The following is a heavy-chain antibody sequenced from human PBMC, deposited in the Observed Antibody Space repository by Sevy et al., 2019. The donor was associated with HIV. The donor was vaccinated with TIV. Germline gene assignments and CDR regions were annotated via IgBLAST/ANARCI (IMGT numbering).Heavy chain of an antibody. J-gene: IGHJ6*02. CDR3: AGVVAYCSGGTCFPGYYYGMDV. CDR2: ISSSSNYI. V-gene: IGHV3-21*01. Sequence: GGSLRLSCAASGFTFSSYNMNWVRQAPGKGLEWVSSISSSSNYINHADSVKGRFTISRENAKNSLYLEMNTLRAEDTAVYYCAGVVAYCSGGTCFPGYYYGMDVWGQGTTVTVSS. CDR1: GFTFSSYN. D-gene: IGHD2-15*01.